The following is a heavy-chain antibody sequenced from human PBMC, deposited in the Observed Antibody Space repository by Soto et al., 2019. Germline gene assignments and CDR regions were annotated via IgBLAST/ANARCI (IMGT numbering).Heavy chain of an antibody. V-gene: IGHV5-51*01. D-gene: IGHD3-9*01. CDR2: IYPGDSDA. J-gene: IGHJ4*02. CDR1: GYKFRSYW. Sequence: PGESLKISCEASGYKFRSYWIAWVRQMPGKGPEWMGFIYPGDSDARYSPSFQGQVSISADKAINTVYLQWSSLRASDTAMYYCARQPDYNILTGYLYYFDYWGQGTLVTV. CDR3: ARQPDYNILTGYLYYFDY.